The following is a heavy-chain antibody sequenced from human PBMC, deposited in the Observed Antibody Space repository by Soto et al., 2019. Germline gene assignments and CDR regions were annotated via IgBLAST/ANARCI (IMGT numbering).Heavy chain of an antibody. CDR1: GFTFDDYA. CDR2: ISWNSGNI. Sequence: EMQLVESGGGLVQPGRSLRLSCAASGFTFDDYAMHWVRQAPGKGLEWVSGISWNSGNIGYADSVKGRLTISRDNAKNSMYLQMNSLRPEDTALYYCAKVGYRAYYYDYWGQGTLVTVSS. D-gene: IGHD5-12*01. V-gene: IGHV3-9*01. CDR3: AKVGYRAYYYDY. J-gene: IGHJ4*02.